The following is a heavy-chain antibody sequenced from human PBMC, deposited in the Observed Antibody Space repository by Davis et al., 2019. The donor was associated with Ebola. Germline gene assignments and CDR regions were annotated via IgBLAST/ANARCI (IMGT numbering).Heavy chain of an antibody. CDR2: ISSVSDGI. CDR1: GFTFSSYA. Sequence: GESLKISCAASGFTFSSYAMNWVRQTPGKGLEWVSSISSVSDGIQYADSVKGRFTISRDNAKNSLYLQMNGLRAEDTAVYYCARIAAGGYWGQGTLVTVSS. J-gene: IGHJ4*02. CDR3: ARIAAGGY. V-gene: IGHV3-21*01. D-gene: IGHD6-13*01.